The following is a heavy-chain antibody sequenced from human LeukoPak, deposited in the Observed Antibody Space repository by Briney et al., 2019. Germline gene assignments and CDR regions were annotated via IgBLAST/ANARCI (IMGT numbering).Heavy chain of an antibody. CDR2: IYNTGST. V-gene: IGHV4-61*02. Sequence: SETLSLTCTVSGGSISSDSYYWTWIRQPAGKGLEWIGRIYNTGSTNHNPSLKSRVTISVDTSKNQFSLKLSSVTAADTAVYYCARGAYDSSGYYYVSLDYWGQGTLVTVSS. J-gene: IGHJ4*02. CDR1: GGSISSDSYY. D-gene: IGHD3-22*01. CDR3: ARGAYDSSGYYYVSLDY.